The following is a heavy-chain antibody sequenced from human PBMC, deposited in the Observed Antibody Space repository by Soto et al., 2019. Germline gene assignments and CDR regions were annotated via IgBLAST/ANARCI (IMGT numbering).Heavy chain of an antibody. Sequence: GSLRLSCTASGLSFSIYNLNWVRQAPGEGLEWVAVISYDSNNKYYADSVRGRFTISRDNSKNTLYLQMNSLRTEDTAVYYCARAKAEVRYAFDIWGQGTMVTVSS. D-gene: IGHD3-10*01. CDR1: GLSFSIYN. CDR2: ISYDSNNK. J-gene: IGHJ3*02. CDR3: ARAKAEVRYAFDI. V-gene: IGHV3-30-3*01.